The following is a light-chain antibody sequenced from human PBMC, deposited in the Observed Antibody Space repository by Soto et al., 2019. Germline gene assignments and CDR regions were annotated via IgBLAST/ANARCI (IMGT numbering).Light chain of an antibody. V-gene: IGKV1-5*03. CDR2: KAS. CDR3: LQHHSFPRT. CDR1: QTISSW. Sequence: DIPLTQSHSTLSASVRERVCIXSRASQTISSWLAWYQQKPGKAPKLLIYKASTLKSGVPSRFSGSGSGTEFTLTISSLQPEDSATYYCLQHHSFPRTFGQGTKVDI. J-gene: IGKJ1*01.